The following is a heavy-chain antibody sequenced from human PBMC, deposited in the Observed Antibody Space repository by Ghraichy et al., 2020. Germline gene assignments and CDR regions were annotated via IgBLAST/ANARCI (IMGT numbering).Heavy chain of an antibody. D-gene: IGHD3-22*01. Sequence: ASVKVSCKASGYTFTTYALHWVRQAPGQGLEWLGWINAGNGNTKYSQKFQGRVTITRDTSATTTYMDLSSLRSEETAVYYCARERYYDSSPNYYEFGYWGQGTLVTVSS. CDR2: INAGNGNT. J-gene: IGHJ4*02. CDR3: ARERYYDSSPNYYEFGY. CDR1: GYTFTTYA. V-gene: IGHV1-3*01.